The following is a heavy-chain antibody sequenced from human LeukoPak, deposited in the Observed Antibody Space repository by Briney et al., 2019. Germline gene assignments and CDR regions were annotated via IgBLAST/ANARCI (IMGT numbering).Heavy chain of an antibody. Sequence: SETLSLTCTVSGGSISSGSYYWNWIRQPAGKGLEWIGRIYTSGSTNYNPSLKSRITISVDTSKNQFSLKLSSVTAADTAVYYCARDRGTTIDYWGQGTLVTVSS. CDR1: GGSISSGSYY. CDR2: IYTSGST. J-gene: IGHJ4*02. V-gene: IGHV4-61*02. CDR3: ARDRGTTIDY. D-gene: IGHD1-7*01.